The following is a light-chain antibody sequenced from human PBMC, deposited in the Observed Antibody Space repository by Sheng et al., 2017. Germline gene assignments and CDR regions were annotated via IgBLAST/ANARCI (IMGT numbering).Light chain of an antibody. J-gene: IGKJ1*01. CDR1: QGIRND. V-gene: IGKV1-6*01. Sequence: AIQMTQSPSSLSAFVGDRVTISCRASQGIRNDLAWYQQKPGTAPKLLIYSASSLQSGVPSRFSGSGSGTLFTLTISSLQPEDFATYYCLQDYNYPRTFGQGTKVEIK. CDR3: LQDYNYPRT. CDR2: SAS.